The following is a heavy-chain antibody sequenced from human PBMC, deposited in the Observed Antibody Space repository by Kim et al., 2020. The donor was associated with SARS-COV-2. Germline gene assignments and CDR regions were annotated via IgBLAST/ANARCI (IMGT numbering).Heavy chain of an antibody. J-gene: IGHJ4*02. CDR2: ISCSGGST. V-gene: IGHV3-23*01. CDR3: ARMYSSSYYFDY. D-gene: IGHD6-6*01. Sequence: GSLRLSCAASGFTFSRYAMSWVRQAPGKGLEWVSAISCSGGSTYYADSVKGRFTISRDNYKNTLYLQMNSLRAEDTAVYYCARMYSSSYYFDYWGQGTLVTVSS. CDR1: GFTFSRYA.